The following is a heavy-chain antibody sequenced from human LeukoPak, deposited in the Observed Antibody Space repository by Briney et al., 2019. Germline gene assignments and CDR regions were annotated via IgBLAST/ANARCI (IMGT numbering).Heavy chain of an antibody. CDR3: ARGQWELLRYNYIDV. Sequence: SETLSLTCTVSGGSITSFYWNWIRQPAGKGLGWIGRIDTSGSTNYNPSLKSRVTISVDTSKNQFSLRPSSVTAADTAVYYCARGQWELLRYNYIDVWGKGTTVTVSS. D-gene: IGHD1-26*01. CDR1: GGSITSFY. CDR2: IDTSGST. V-gene: IGHV4-4*07. J-gene: IGHJ6*03.